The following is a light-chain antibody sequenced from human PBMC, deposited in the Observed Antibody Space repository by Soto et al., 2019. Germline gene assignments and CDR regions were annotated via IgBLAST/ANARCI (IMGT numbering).Light chain of an antibody. CDR1: SSDVGGYNY. V-gene: IGLV2-14*01. Sequence: QSALTQPASVSGSPGQSITVSCTGTSSDVGGYNYVSWYQQHPGKAPKLIIYEVSNRPSGVSHRFSGSTSDNTASLTISVQQAEDEAYYYCSSYTSSNTHVFGTGTKVTVL. CDR2: EVS. J-gene: IGLJ1*01. CDR3: SSYTSSNTHV.